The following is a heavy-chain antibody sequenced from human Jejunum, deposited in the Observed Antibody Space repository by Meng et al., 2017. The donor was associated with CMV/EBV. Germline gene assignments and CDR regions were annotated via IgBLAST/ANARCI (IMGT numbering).Heavy chain of an antibody. CDR3: ARGGYDFWTDYLHY. Sequence: ASGFTLSSYYMYWVRQAPGKGLEWVSRINSDGTITYYVDSVKGRFTISRDNAKNTLYLHMNSLRAEDTATYYCARGGYDFWTDYLHYWGQGTLVTVSS. CDR2: INSDGTIT. V-gene: IGHV3-74*01. J-gene: IGHJ4*02. CDR1: GFTLSSYY. D-gene: IGHD3/OR15-3a*01.